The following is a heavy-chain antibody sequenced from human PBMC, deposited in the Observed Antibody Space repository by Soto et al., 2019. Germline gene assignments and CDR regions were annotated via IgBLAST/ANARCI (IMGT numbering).Heavy chain of an antibody. Sequence: SETLSLTWTVSGGSISSGGYYWSWIRQHRGKGLEWIGYIYYSGSTYYNPSLKSRVTISVDTSKNQCSLKLRSVTAADTAVYYCAISQSQLDWGYFDYWGQGSLVTVSS. V-gene: IGHV4-31*02. J-gene: IGHJ4*02. CDR3: AISQSQLDWGYFDY. D-gene: IGHD3-9*01. CDR1: GGSISSGGYY. CDR2: IYYSGST.